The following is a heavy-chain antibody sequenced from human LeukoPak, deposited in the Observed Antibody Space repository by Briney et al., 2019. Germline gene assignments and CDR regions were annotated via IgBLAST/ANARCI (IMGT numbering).Heavy chain of an antibody. D-gene: IGHD1-20*01. CDR2: IYHSGST. CDR1: GGSFSGYY. Sequence: SETLSLTCAVYGGSFSGYYWSWIRQPPGKGREWIGSIYHSGSTYYNPSLKSRVTISVDKSKNQFSLKLSSVTAADTAVYYCASRLRGYNWNDAVFDIWGQGTMVTVSS. CDR3: ASRLRGYNWNDAVFDI. J-gene: IGHJ3*02. V-gene: IGHV4-34*01.